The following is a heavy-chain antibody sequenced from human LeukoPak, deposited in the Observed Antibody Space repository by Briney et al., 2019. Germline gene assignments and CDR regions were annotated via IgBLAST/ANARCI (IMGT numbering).Heavy chain of an antibody. D-gene: IGHD5-18*01. CDR2: INPSGGST. V-gene: IGHV1-46*01. CDR1: GYTFTSYY. Sequence: ASVKVSCKASGYTFTSYYMHWVRQAPGQGLEWMGIINPSGGSTSYAQKFQGRVTMTEDTSTDTAYMELRSLRPDDTAVYYCARAGGYSYAWLFDFWGQGTLVTVSS. CDR3: ARAGGYSYAWLFDF. J-gene: IGHJ4*02.